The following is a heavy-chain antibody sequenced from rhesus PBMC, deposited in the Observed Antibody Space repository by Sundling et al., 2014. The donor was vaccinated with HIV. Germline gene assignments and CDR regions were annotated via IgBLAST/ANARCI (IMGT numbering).Heavy chain of an antibody. CDR1: GGSISNYD. CDR2: IYGNSAST. J-gene: IGHJ4*01. CDR3: ARGRTIAVFDS. V-gene: IGHV4-143*01. D-gene: IGHD6-37*01. Sequence: QVQLQESGPGLVKSSETLSLTCAVSGGSISNYDWSWIRQPPGKGLEWIGSIYGNSASTYYNPSLRSRVTVSKDTSKTQFSLKLTSVTTADTAVYFCARGRTIAVFDSWGQGVPVTVSS.